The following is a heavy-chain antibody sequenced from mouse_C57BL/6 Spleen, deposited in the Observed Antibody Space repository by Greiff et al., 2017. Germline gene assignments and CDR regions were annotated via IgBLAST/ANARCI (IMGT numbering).Heavy chain of an antibody. CDR2: IDPSDSET. CDR1: GYTFTSYW. Sequence: VQLQQPGAELVRPGSSVKLSCKASGYTFTSYWMHWVKQRPIQGLEWIGNIDPSDSETHYNQKFKDKATLTVDKSSSTAYMQLSSLTSEDSAVYYWARSYYGNWYFDVWGTGTTVTVSS. V-gene: IGHV1-52*01. J-gene: IGHJ1*03. D-gene: IGHD1-1*02. CDR3: ARSYYGNWYFDV.